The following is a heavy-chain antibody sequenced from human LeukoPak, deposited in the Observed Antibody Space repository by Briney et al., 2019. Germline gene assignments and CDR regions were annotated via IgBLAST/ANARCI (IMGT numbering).Heavy chain of an antibody. CDR2: INPSGGST. J-gene: IGHJ5*02. D-gene: IGHD2-2*01. V-gene: IGHV1-46*01. Sequence: ASVKVSCKASGYTFTSYYMHWVRQAPGQGLEWMGIINPSGGSTSYAQKFQGRVTMTRDTSTSTVYMELSSLRSDDTAVYYCARMGYIVVVPAASNNYWFDPWGQGTLVTVSS. CDR1: GYTFTSYY. CDR3: ARMGYIVVVPAASNNYWFDP.